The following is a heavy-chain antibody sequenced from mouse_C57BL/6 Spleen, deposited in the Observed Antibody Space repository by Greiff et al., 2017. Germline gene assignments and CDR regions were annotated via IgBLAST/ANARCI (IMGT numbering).Heavy chain of an antibody. CDR3: ARYPSYYYGSGDY. Sequence: QVQLQQPGAELVKPGASVKLSCKASGYTFTSYWMHWVKQRPGQGLEWIGMIHPNSGSTNYNEKFKSKATLTVDKSSSTAYMQLSSLTSEEAAVYYCARYPSYYYGSGDYWGQGTSVTVSS. D-gene: IGHD1-1*01. V-gene: IGHV1-64*01. CDR2: IHPNSGST. CDR1: GYTFTSYW. J-gene: IGHJ4*01.